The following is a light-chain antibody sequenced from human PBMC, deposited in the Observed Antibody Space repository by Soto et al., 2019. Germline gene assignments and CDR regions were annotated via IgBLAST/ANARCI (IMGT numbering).Light chain of an antibody. J-gene: IGKJ3*01. CDR3: QQYNNWPPGAT. CDR1: LTVNTN. V-gene: IGKV3-15*01. Sequence: DIVMTQSPATLSVSPGERATLSCRASLTVNTNLARYQQKPGQAPRLLIYYASTRATGIPARFSGSGSVKEFTLTISSVQSEDSAVYYCQQYNNWPPGATFGPGTKVEIK. CDR2: YAS.